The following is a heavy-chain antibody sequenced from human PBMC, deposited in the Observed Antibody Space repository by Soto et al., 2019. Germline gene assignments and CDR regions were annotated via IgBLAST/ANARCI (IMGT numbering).Heavy chain of an antibody. CDR2: IYYSGST. V-gene: IGHV4-61*01. CDR1: GGSVSGGSYY. J-gene: IGHJ5*02. CDR3: ARVPSP. Sequence: TCTVSGGSVSGGSYYWNWIRQPPGKGLEWIGYIYYSGSTYYNPSLKSRVTISVDRSKNQFSLKLSSVTAADTAVYYCARVPSPWGQGTLVTVSS.